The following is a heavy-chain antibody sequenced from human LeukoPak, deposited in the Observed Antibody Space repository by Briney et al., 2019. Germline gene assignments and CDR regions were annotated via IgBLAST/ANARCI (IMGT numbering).Heavy chain of an antibody. Sequence: GGSLRLSCAASGFTFSNYGMHWVRQAPGKGLEWVALIWYDGSNKYYTDSVKGRLTISRDNSKDALFLQMNSLRVEDTAVYYCAREGPRGNSQFDYWGQGTLVTVSS. CDR3: AREGPRGNSQFDY. CDR2: IWYDGSNK. J-gene: IGHJ4*02. CDR1: GFTFSNYG. V-gene: IGHV3-33*01. D-gene: IGHD2/OR15-2a*01.